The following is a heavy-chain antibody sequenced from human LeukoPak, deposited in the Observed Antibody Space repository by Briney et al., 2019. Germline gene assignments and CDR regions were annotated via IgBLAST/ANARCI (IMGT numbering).Heavy chain of an antibody. J-gene: IGHJ4*02. V-gene: IGHV4-61*02. D-gene: IGHD1-1*01. CDR3: ARNLWM. CDR2: IYTSGST. CDR1: GGSISSGSYY. Sequence: PSQTLSLTCTVSGGSISSGSYYWSWIRQPAGKGLEWIGRIYTSGSTNYNPSLKSRVTISVDTSKNQFSLKLSSVTAADTAVYYCARNLWMGGQGTLVTVSS.